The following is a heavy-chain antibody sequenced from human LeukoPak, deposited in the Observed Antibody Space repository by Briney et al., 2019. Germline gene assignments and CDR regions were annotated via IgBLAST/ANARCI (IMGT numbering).Heavy chain of an antibody. D-gene: IGHD3-10*01. CDR3: ARGGRYYGSGSPHTHYGMDV. V-gene: IGHV3-64*01. Sequence: PGGALRLSCAASGFTFSNYALHWVRQAPGEGLEYFSAICSNGGSTYYANSVKGRFTISRDNSKNTLYLQMGSLRAEDMAVYYCARGGRYYGSGSPHTHYGMDVWGQGTTVTVSS. CDR1: GFTFSNYA. CDR2: ICSNGGST. J-gene: IGHJ6*02.